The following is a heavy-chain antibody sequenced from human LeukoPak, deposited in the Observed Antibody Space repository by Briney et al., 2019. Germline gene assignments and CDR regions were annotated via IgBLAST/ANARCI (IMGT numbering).Heavy chain of an antibody. CDR1: GFTFSSYA. J-gene: IGHJ4*02. CDR3: ARDYYGSGSYPYYFDY. V-gene: IGHV3-30-3*01. CDR2: ISYDGSNK. D-gene: IGHD3-10*01. Sequence: PGRSLRLSCAASGFTFSSYAMHWVRQAPGKGLEWVAVISYDGSNKYYADSVKGRFTISRDNSKNTLYLQMNSLRAEDTAVYYCARDYYGSGSYPYYFDYWGQGTLVTVSS.